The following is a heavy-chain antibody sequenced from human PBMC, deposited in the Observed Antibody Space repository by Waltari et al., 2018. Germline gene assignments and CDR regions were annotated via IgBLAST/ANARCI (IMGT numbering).Heavy chain of an antibody. J-gene: IGHJ5*02. CDR2: IYYSGTT. Sequence: HLQLQESGPGLVEPSETLSLTCTVSGGSISTFNYYWGWIRQPPGKGLEWIASIYYSGTTYYNPSLKSRVTISVDTSKNQFSLRLSSVTAADTAVYYCARLNLGATAANNWFDPWGQGTLVTVSS. D-gene: IGHD6-13*01. CDR1: GGSISTFNYY. CDR3: ARLNLGATAANNWFDP. V-gene: IGHV4-39*01.